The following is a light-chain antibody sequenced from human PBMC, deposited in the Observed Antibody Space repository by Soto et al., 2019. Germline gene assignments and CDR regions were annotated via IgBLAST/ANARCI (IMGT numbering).Light chain of an antibody. CDR3: QQYNSYSPT. V-gene: IGKV1-5*03. Sequence: DMQMTQSPSSLSASVGDRVTITCRASQSISSYLNWYQQKPGKAPKLLIYKASRLESGVPSRFSGSGSETEFTLTISGLQPGDSATYYCQQYNSYSPTFGQGTKVDIK. CDR2: KAS. J-gene: IGKJ1*01. CDR1: QSISSY.